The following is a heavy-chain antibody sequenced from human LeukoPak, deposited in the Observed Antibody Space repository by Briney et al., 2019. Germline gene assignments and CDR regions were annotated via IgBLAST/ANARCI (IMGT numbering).Heavy chain of an antibody. V-gene: IGHV1-2*02. CDR3: ARGPLSGWQTDY. J-gene: IGHJ4*02. Sequence: ASVKVSCKASGYTFTGYYMHWVRQAPGQGLEWMGWINPNSGGTNYAQKFQGGVTMTRDTSISTAYMELSRLRSDDTAVYYCARGPLSGWQTDYWGQGTLVTVSS. CDR2: INPNSGGT. D-gene: IGHD6-19*01. CDR1: GYTFTGYY.